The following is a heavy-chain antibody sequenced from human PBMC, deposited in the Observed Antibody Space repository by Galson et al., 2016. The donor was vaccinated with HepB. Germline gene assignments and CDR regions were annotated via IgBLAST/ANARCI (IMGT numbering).Heavy chain of an antibody. Sequence: TLSLTCTVSGGSISSGGYYWSWIRQHPGKGLEWIGYINYSGRTYYIPSLKSRVTISVDTSKNQFSMKMSSVTAADTAVYYWARAPGERVELGYYYGMDVWGQGTTVTVSS. D-gene: IGHD5-24*01. CDR2: INYSGRT. J-gene: IGHJ6*02. CDR3: ARAPGERVELGYYYGMDV. CDR1: GGSISSGGYY. V-gene: IGHV4-31*03.